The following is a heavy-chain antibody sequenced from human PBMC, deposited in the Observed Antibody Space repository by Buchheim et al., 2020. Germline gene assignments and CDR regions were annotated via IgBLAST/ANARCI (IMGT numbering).Heavy chain of an antibody. CDR2: FHPSSGGT. CDR3: ARALDVVALIWEDSYNSGMDV. J-gene: IGHJ6*02. D-gene: IGHD5-12*01. Sequence: QVQLVQSGAEVKESGASVKVSCKASGYTFTGFYLHWVRRAPGQGLEWMGRFHPSSGGTRYAQKFQGRVTMTGDTSLPPAYLELTSLTSADTAVYFCARALDVVALIWEDSYNSGMDVWGQGT. CDR1: GYTFTGFY. V-gene: IGHV1-2*06.